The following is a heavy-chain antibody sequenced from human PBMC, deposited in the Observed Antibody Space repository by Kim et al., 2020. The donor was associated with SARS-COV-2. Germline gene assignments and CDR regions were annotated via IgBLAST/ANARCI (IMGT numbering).Heavy chain of an antibody. J-gene: IGHJ4*02. CDR2: IRSIGDNYAT. Sequence: GGSLRLSCAASEFTFSGFAMHWVRQPSGKGLEWVARIRSIGDNYATAYVASVRGRITIARDDSKNTAYLQMHSLKTDDTAVYYCAGSLYGDYLDYWGLGTLVTVPS. V-gene: IGHV3-73*01. CDR3: AGSLYGDYLDY. D-gene: IGHD4-17*01. CDR1: EFTFSGFA.